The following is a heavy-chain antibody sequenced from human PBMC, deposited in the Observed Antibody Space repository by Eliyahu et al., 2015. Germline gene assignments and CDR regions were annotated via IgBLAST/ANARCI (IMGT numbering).Heavy chain of an antibody. J-gene: IGHJ4*02. CDR3: ARAPGGNPLLDY. CDR2: INHSGST. Sequence: QVQLQQWGAGLLKPSEXLSLTCAVYGGSFSGYYWXWIRXPPGXGLXWIGEINHSGSTNYXPSLKSRVTISVDTSKNQFSLKLSSVTAADTAVYYCARAPGGNPLLDYWGQGTLVTVSS. D-gene: IGHD4-23*01. CDR1: GGSFSGYY. V-gene: IGHV4-34*01.